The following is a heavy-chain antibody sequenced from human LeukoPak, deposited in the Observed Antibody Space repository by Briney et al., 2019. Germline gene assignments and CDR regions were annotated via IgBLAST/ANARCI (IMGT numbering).Heavy chain of an antibody. Sequence: PSETLSLTCTVSGGSISSSSYYWGWIRQPPGKGLEWIGSIYYSGSTYYNPSLKSRVTISVDTSKNQFSLKLSSVTAADTAVYYCARHHTAPGIGIAAAGRDYWGQGTLVTVSS. J-gene: IGHJ4*02. V-gene: IGHV4-39*01. D-gene: IGHD6-13*01. CDR1: GGSISSSSYY. CDR2: IYYSGST. CDR3: ARHHTAPGIGIAAAGRDY.